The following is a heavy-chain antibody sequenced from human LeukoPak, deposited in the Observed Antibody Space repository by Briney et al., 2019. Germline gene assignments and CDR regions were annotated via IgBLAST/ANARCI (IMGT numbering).Heavy chain of an antibody. Sequence: PGGSLRLSCAASGFTFSSYGMHWVRQAPGKGLEWVAVIWYDGSNKYYADSVKCRFTISRDNSKNTLYLQMNSLRAEDTAVYYCAKEGYYGSGSYYMDVWGKGTTVTVSS. CDR2: IWYDGSNK. CDR1: GFTFSSYG. CDR3: AKEGYYGSGSYYMDV. D-gene: IGHD3-10*01. V-gene: IGHV3-33*06. J-gene: IGHJ6*03.